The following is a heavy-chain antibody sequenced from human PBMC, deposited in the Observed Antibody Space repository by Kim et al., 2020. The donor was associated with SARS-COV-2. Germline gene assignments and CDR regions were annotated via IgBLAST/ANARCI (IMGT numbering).Heavy chain of an antibody. Sequence: ASVKVSCKASGYTFTVYFIHWVRQAPGQGLEWMGRINPNIGGTNYAQEFQGRVTMTRDTSITTAYMELSRLRFDDTAVYYCARGYSDISGSVRFDYWGQG. J-gene: IGHJ4*02. CDR1: GYTFTVYF. CDR3: ARGYSDISGSVRFDY. CDR2: INPNIGGT. D-gene: IGHD3-22*01. V-gene: IGHV1-2*06.